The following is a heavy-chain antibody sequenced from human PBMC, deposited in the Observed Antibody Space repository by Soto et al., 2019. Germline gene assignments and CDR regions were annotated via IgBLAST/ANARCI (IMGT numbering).Heavy chain of an antibody. CDR3: ARVGLYDSSGYYDNWFDP. J-gene: IGHJ5*02. CDR2: IYPCDSDT. CDR1: GYCFTSYW. D-gene: IGHD3-22*01. Sequence: GESLKISCKGSGYCFTSYWIGLVRQMPGKGLEWMGIIYPCDSDTRYSPSFQGQVTVSADKSISTAYLQWSSLKASDTAMYYCARVGLYDSSGYYDNWFDPWGQGTLVTVSS. V-gene: IGHV5-51*01.